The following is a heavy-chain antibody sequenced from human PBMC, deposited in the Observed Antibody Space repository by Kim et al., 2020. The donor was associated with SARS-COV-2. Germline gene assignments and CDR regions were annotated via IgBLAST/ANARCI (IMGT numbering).Heavy chain of an antibody. D-gene: IGHD4-17*01. CDR2: ISGSGGST. J-gene: IGHJ4*02. Sequence: GGSLRLSCAASRFTFSNYAMNWVRQAPGKGMEWVSAISGSGGSTFYADSVKGRFTISRDNSKNTLYLQMNSLRAEDTAVYYCTKGLTATTDIAWIDYWGQGTLVTVSS. CDR3: TKGLTATTDIAWIDY. V-gene: IGHV3-23*01. CDR1: RFTFSNYA.